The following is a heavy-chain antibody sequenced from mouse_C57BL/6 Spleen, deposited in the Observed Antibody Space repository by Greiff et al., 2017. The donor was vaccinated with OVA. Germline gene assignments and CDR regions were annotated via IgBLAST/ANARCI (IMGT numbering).Heavy chain of an antibody. CDR1: GYTFTDHT. Sequence: VKVVESDAELVKPGASVKISCKVSGYTFTDHTIHWMKQRPEQGLEWIGYIYPRDGSTKYNEKFKGKATLTADKSSSTAYMQLNSLTSEDSAVYYCAGGGYGSSDAMDYWGQGTSVTVSS. V-gene: IGHV1-78*01. CDR3: AGGGYGSSDAMDY. D-gene: IGHD1-1*01. J-gene: IGHJ4*01. CDR2: IYPRDGST.